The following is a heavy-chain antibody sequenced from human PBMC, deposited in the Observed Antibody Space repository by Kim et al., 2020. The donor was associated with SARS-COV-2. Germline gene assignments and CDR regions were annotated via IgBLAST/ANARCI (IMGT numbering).Heavy chain of an antibody. CDR3: AKVKWFGELLPHDY. V-gene: IGHV3-23*01. J-gene: IGHJ4*02. D-gene: IGHD3-10*01. Sequence: ADSVKGRFTISRDNSKNTLYLQMNSLRAEDTAVYYCAKVKWFGELLPHDYWGQGTLVTVSS.